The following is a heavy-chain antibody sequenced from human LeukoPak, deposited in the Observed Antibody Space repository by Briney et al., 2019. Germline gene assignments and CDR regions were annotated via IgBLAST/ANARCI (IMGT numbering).Heavy chain of an antibody. V-gene: IGHV4-39*07. J-gene: IGHJ4*02. CDR3: ARAEEPRRISGSYLYYFDY. D-gene: IGHD1-26*01. Sequence: PSETLSLTCTVSGGSISSSSYYWGWIRQPPGKGLEWIGSIYYSGSTYYNPSLKSRVTISVDTSKNQFSLKLSSVTAADTAVYYCARAEEPRRISGSYLYYFDYWGQGTLVTVSS. CDR2: IYYSGST. CDR1: GGSISSSSYY.